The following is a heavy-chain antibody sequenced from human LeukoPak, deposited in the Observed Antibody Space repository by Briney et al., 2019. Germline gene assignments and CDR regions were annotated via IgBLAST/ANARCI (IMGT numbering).Heavy chain of an antibody. J-gene: IGHJ3*02. CDR1: GFTFSSYS. CDR2: ISSSSSYI. V-gene: IGHV3-21*01. CDR3: ARDDRGSGSYYTPSDAFDI. D-gene: IGHD3-10*01. Sequence: NPGGSLRLSCAASGFTFSSYSMNWVRQAPGKGLEWVSSISSSSSYIYYADSVKGRFTISRDNAKNSLYLQMNSLRAEDTAVYYCARDDRGSGSYYTPSDAFDIWGQGTMVTVSS.